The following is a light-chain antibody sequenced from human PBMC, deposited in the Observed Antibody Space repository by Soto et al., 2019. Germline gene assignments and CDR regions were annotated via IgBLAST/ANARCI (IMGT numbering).Light chain of an antibody. CDR2: DIS. CDR3: HQRSNWWT. J-gene: IGKJ1*01. V-gene: IGKV3-11*01. CDR1: QSLSSS. Sequence: PGERATLSCRASQSLSSSLAWYQQKPGQAPRVLIYDISTRATGIPARFSGSGSGTDFTLTISSLEPEDSAVYYCHQRSNWWTFGQGTRVEIK.